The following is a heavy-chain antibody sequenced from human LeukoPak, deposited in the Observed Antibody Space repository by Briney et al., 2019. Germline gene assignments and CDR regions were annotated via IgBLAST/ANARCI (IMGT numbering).Heavy chain of an antibody. V-gene: IGHV3-23*01. J-gene: IGHJ6*02. CDR1: GFTFSSYW. D-gene: IGHD6-13*01. Sequence: GGSLRLSCAVSGFTFSSYWMDWVRQAPGKGLEWVSAISGSGGSTYYADSVKGRFTISRDNSKNTLYLQMNSLRAEDTAVYYCARGIIRAAAYYYYGMDVWGQGTTVTVSS. CDR3: ARGIIRAAAYYYYGMDV. CDR2: ISGSGGST.